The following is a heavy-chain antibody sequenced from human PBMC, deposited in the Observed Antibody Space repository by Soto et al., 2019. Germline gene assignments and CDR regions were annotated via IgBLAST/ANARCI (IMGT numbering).Heavy chain of an antibody. D-gene: IGHD2-2*01. Sequence: QVQLVQSGAEVKKPGSSVKVSCKASGGTFSSYAISWVRQAPGQGLEWMGGIIPIFGTANYAQKFQGRVTITADESTSTAYMELSSLRSEDTAVYYCARDHCISTSCYASYYYYGMDVWGQGTTVTVSS. CDR3: ARDHCISTSCYASYYYYGMDV. CDR1: GGTFSSYA. V-gene: IGHV1-69*12. CDR2: IIPIFGTA. J-gene: IGHJ6*02.